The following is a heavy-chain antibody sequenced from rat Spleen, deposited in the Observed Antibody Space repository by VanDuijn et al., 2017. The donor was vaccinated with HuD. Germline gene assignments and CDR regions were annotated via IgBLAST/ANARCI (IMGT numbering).Heavy chain of an antibody. J-gene: IGHJ4*01. CDR2: IWNTGGT. CDR3: ARDMSSLYVMNA. Sequence: QVQLKESGPGLVQPSQTLSLTCTVAGFSLTSYNVHWVRQPPGKGLEWMGVIWNTGGTRYNSALKSRLSINKDTSKSQVFLKMNSLQTEDTATYYCARDMSSLYVMNAWGQGASVTVSS. V-gene: IGHV2-41*01. CDR1: GFSLTSYN. D-gene: IGHD1-2*01.